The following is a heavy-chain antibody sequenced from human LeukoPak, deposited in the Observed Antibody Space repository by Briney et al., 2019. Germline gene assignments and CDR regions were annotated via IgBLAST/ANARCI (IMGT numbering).Heavy chain of an antibody. V-gene: IGHV5-51*01. CDR2: INPGDSNT. D-gene: IGHD4-11*01. CDR3: ARKKPTALRNNWFDS. J-gene: IGHJ5*01. CDR1: GYSFSYYW. Sequence: GESLKISFQGSGYSFSYYWIAWLRQMPGKGLEWMGIINPGDSNTKYNPSLQGQVTISADTSTRTAYLQWSSLKASDTAIYYCARKKPTALRNNWFDSWGQGTLVTVSS.